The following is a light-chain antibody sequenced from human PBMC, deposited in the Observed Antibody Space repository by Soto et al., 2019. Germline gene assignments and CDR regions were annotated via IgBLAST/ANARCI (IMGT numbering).Light chain of an antibody. Sequence: QAVVTQPPSASGTPGQRVSISCSGSYSNLKTNTVNWYQHLPGTAPKLLIFSNNQRPSGVPDRFSGSKSGTSASLAITGRQSEDEADYYCAAWDDSLNGRVFGGGTKLTVL. J-gene: IGLJ2*01. CDR2: SNN. CDR1: YSNLKTNT. V-gene: IGLV1-44*01. CDR3: AAWDDSLNGRV.